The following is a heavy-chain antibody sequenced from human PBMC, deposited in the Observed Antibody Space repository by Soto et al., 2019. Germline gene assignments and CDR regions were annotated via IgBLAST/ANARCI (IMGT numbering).Heavy chain of an antibody. D-gene: IGHD2-2*01. CDR2: IIPIFGTA. Sequence: QVELVQSGAEVKKPGSSVKVSCKASGGTFSSYAISWLRQAPGQGLEWMGGIIPIFGTANYAQKFQGRVTITAAESTSTAYMEVSRLRTEEPAVYSCARPVSAVGYDPGMAAWRQGTTVTVPS. CDR3: ARPVSAVGYDPGMAA. J-gene: IGHJ6*02. CDR1: GGTFSSYA. V-gene: IGHV1-69*12.